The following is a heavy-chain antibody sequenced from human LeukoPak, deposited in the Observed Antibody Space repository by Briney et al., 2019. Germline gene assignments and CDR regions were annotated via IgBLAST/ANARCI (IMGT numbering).Heavy chain of an antibody. CDR3: ARRCTNGVCYMRDNWFDP. D-gene: IGHD2-8*01. J-gene: IGHJ5*02. CDR2: IYYCGST. CDR1: GGSISSSSYY. Sequence: ADTLSLTCTVSGGSISSSSYYWGWMRQPPGKGLEGIGSIYYCGSTYYNPSLKSRVTISVDTSKNQFSLKLSSVTAADTAVYYCARRCTNGVCYMRDNWFDPWGQGTLVTVSS. V-gene: IGHV4-39*01.